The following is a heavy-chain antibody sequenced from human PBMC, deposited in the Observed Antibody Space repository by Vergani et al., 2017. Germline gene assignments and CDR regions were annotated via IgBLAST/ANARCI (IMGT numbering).Heavy chain of an antibody. CDR1: GFTFSSYS. Sequence: EVQLVESGGGLVKPGGSLRLSCAASGFTFSSYSMNWVRQAPGKGLEWVSSISSSSSYIYYADSVKGRFTISRANAKNSLYLQMSSLRAEDTAVYYCARDEPGRGDSYGPEDYWGQGILVTVSS. CDR3: ARDEPGRGDSYGPEDY. V-gene: IGHV3-21*01. J-gene: IGHJ4*02. D-gene: IGHD5-18*01. CDR2: ISSSSSYI.